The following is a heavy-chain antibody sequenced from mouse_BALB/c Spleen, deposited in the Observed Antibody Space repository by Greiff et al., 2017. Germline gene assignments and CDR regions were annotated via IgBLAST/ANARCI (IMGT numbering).Heavy chain of an antibody. J-gene: IGHJ4*01. CDR3: SRCDGNYNHALDY. Sequence: EVKLQESGPGLVKPAQSLTLSCTVTGYSITSDYVRNCLRQVPGNKLEWMGYISYSGSTSYNPSLKSRISITRDTSKNQFFLQLNSVTTEDTATYYCSRCDGNYNHALDYWGQGTPVTVSA. CDR1: GYSITSDYV. CDR2: ISYSGST. D-gene: IGHD2-1*01. V-gene: IGHV3-2*02.